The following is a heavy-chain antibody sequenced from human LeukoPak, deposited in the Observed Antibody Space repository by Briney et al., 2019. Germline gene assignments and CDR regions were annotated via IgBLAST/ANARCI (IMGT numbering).Heavy chain of an antibody. J-gene: IGHJ3*02. D-gene: IGHD4-11*01. CDR2: IYYSGST. CDR1: GGSISSSSYY. V-gene: IGHV4-39*06. Sequence: SETLSLTCTVSGGSISSSSYYWGWIRQPPGKGLEWIGSIYYSGSTYYNPSLKSRVTISVDTSKNQFPLKLSSVTAADTAVYYCARDLVHDYSNYSGSGALDIWGQGTMATVSS. CDR3: ARDLVHDYSNYSGSGALDI.